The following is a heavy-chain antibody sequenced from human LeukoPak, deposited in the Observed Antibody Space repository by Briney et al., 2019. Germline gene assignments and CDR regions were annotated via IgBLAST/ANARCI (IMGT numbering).Heavy chain of an antibody. CDR3: AKPQLLRFLEWLFDY. Sequence: GGSLRLSCAASGFTFSSYAMSWVRQAPGKGLEWVSAISGSGGSTYYADSVKGRFTTSRDNSKNTLYLQMNSLRAEDTAVYYCAKPQLLRFLEWLFDYWGQGTLVTVSS. CDR2: ISGSGGST. V-gene: IGHV3-23*01. D-gene: IGHD3-3*01. CDR1: GFTFSSYA. J-gene: IGHJ4*02.